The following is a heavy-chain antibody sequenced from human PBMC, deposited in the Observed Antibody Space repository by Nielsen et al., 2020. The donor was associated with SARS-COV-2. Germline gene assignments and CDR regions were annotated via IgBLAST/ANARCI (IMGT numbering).Heavy chain of an antibody. CDR1: GFTFGDYA. Sequence: GESLKISCTASGFTFGDYAMSWFRQAPGKGLEWVGFIRSKAYGGTTEYAASVKGRFTISRDDPNNIAYLQMNSLITDDTAVYYCGSSLLWYSYWGQGTLVTVSS. J-gene: IGHJ4*02. CDR3: GSSLLWYSY. V-gene: IGHV3-49*03. CDR2: IRSKAYGGTT. D-gene: IGHD3-10*01.